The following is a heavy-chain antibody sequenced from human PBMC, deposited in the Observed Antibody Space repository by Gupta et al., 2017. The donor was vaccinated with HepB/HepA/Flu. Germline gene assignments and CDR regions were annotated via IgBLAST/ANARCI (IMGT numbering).Heavy chain of an antibody. V-gene: IGHV4-59*08. CDR2: IYYSGST. D-gene: IGHD7-27*01. J-gene: IGHJ3*02. Sequence: QVQLQESGPGLVKPSETLSLTSISSYYWSWIRQPPGKGLEWIGYIYYSGSTNYNPSLKSRVTISVDTSKNQFSLKLSSVTAADTAVYYCARRTGANDAFDIWGQGTMVTGSS. CDR1: ISSYY. CDR3: ARRTGANDAFDI.